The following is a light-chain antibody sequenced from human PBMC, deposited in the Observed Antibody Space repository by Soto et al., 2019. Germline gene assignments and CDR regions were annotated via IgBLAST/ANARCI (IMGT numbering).Light chain of an antibody. CDR2: AAS. Sequence: DIQMTPSPSSLSASVGDRVTITCRASQSISSYLNWYQQKPGKVPKLLIYAASSLQGGVPSRFSGSGSGTDFTLTISSLQPEDFATYYCQQSYSTPPTFGGGTKVDIK. CDR1: QSISSY. V-gene: IGKV1-39*01. CDR3: QQSYSTPPT. J-gene: IGKJ4*01.